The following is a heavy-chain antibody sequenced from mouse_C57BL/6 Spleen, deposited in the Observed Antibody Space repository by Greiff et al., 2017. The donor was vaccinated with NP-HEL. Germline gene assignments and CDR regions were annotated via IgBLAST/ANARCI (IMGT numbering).Heavy chain of an antibody. Sequence: QVQLQQSGAELVRPGASVTLSCTASGYTFTDYEMHWVKQTPVHGLEWIGAIDPETGGTAYNQKFKGKAILTADKSSSTAYMELRSLTSEDSAVYYCTRWAYYSNYVDYWGQGTTLTVSS. CDR3: TRWAYYSNYVDY. V-gene: IGHV1-15*01. CDR1: GYTFTDYE. J-gene: IGHJ2*01. CDR2: IDPETGGT. D-gene: IGHD2-5*01.